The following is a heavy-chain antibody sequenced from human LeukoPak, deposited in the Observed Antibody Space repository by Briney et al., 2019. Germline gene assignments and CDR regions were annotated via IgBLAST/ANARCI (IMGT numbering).Heavy chain of an antibody. CDR1: GGSIISTTYY. CDR3: ARHSRSGYIGYENAFDI. Sequence: PSETLSLTCTVSGGSIISTTYYWGWIRQPPGKGLEWIGSIYYNGSTYYNPSLKTRITMSVDTSKNQFSLKLNSVTAADTGIYYCARHSRSGYIGYENAFDIWGQGTMVTVSS. J-gene: IGHJ3*02. CDR2: IYYNGST. D-gene: IGHD5-12*01. V-gene: IGHV4-39*01.